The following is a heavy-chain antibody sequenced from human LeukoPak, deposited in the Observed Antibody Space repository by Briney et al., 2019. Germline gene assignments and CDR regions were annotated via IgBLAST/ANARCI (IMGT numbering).Heavy chain of an antibody. CDR2: INHSGST. CDR1: GGSFSGYY. V-gene: IGHV4-34*01. Sequence: SETLSLTCAVYGGSFSGYYWSWIRQPPGKGLEWIGEINHSGSTNYNPSLKSRVTISVDTSKNQFSLKLSSVAAADTAVYYCARGQGIMITFGGVIAPYYFDYWGQGTLVTVSS. CDR3: ARGQGIMITFGGVIAPYYFDY. J-gene: IGHJ4*02. D-gene: IGHD3-16*02.